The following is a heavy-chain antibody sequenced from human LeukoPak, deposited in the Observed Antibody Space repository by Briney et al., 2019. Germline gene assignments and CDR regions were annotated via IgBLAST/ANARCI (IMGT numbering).Heavy chain of an antibody. CDR3: ARDSYSSSLGLFDY. CDR1: GYTFTSYG. V-gene: IGHV1-18*01. D-gene: IGHD6-6*01. Sequence: ASVKVSCKASGYTFTSYGISWVRQAPGQGLEWMGWISAYNGNTNYAQKLQGRVTMTTDTSTSTAYMKLRSLRSDDTAVYYCARDSYSSSLGLFDYWGQGTPVTVSS. J-gene: IGHJ4*02. CDR2: ISAYNGNT.